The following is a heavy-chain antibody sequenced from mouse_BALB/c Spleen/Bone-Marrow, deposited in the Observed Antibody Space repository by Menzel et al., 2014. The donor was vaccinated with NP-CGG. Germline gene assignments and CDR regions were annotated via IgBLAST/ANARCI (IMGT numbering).Heavy chain of an antibody. CDR3: AREMVFDITTVVATGRFYFDY. D-gene: IGHD1-1*01. CDR2: INPSNGRA. CDR1: GYTFTSYW. Sequence: QVQLQQPGAELVKPGASLKLSCKASGYTFTSYWMHWVKQRPGQGLEWIGEINPSNGRANYNEKFKSKATLTVDQSSSTAYMQVSSLTSEDSAVYYCAREMVFDITTVVATGRFYFDYWGQGTTLTVSS. J-gene: IGHJ2*01. V-gene: IGHV1S81*02.